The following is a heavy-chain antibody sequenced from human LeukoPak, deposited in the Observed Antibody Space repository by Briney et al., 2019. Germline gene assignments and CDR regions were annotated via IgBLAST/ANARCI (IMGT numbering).Heavy chain of an antibody. D-gene: IGHD6-6*01. Sequence: ASVKVSCKASGYTFTGYYLHWVRQAPGQGLEWMGWINPHSGGTNYAQKFQGRVTMTRDTSISTAYMELSRLRAEDTAVYYCARVHEYSSSSAHFDYWGQGTLVTVSS. CDR2: INPHSGGT. V-gene: IGHV1-2*02. CDR1: GYTFTGYY. J-gene: IGHJ4*02. CDR3: ARVHEYSSSSAHFDY.